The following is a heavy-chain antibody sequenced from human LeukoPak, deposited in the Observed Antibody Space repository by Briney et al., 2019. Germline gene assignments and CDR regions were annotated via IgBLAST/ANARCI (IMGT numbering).Heavy chain of an antibody. CDR2: MNPNSGNT. CDR1: GYTFTSYD. CDR3: ASGRTQGYYYGMDV. V-gene: IGHV1-8*01. Sequence: ASVKVSCKASGYTFTSYDINWVRQATGQGLEWMGWMNPNSGNTGYAQKFQGRVTMTRNTSISTAYMELSSLRSEDTAVYYCASGRTQGYYYGMDVWGQGTTVTVSS. J-gene: IGHJ6*02. D-gene: IGHD1-14*01.